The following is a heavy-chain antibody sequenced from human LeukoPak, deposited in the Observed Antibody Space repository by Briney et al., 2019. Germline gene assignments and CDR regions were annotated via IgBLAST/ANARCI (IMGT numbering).Heavy chain of an antibody. J-gene: IGHJ4*02. CDR3: VRNGGFIRFEY. V-gene: IGHV3-7*01. CDR1: GFIFGNYW. CDR2: YKEDGSKT. Sequence: GGSLRLSCAASGFIFGNYWMTWVRQAPGKGLAWLVDYKEDGSKTDYVDSVRGRFTISRDNAKNSLYLQMSNLRDEDTGVYYCVRNGGFIRFEYWGQGTPVSVSS. D-gene: IGHD7-27*01.